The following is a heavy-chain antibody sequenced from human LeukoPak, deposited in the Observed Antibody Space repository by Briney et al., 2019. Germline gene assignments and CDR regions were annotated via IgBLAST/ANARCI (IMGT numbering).Heavy chain of an antibody. V-gene: IGHV3-66*02. CDR1: GFTVSSNY. D-gene: IGHD2-2*01. Sequence: PGGSLRLSCAASGFTVSSNYMSWVRQAPGKGLEWVSVIYSGGSTYYADSVKGRFTISRDNSKNTLYLQMNSLRAEDTAVYYCAGGPSCSSTSCLDYWGQGTLVTVSS. CDR3: AGGPSCSSTSCLDY. J-gene: IGHJ4*02. CDR2: IYSGGST.